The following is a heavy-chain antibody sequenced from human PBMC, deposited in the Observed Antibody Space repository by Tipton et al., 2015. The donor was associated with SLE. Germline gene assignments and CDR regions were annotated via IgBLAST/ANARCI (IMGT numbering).Heavy chain of an antibody. V-gene: IGHV4-39*07. D-gene: IGHD3-16*01. CDR1: GGSISSSDNY. Sequence: TLSLTCTVSGGSISSSDNYWGWVRQPPGKGPEYLGTIFYSGITYYNPSLKSRVTISIDTSMNQFSLRLSSVTAADTAVYYCARVQAYEGFDPWGQGTLVTVSS. CDR3: ARVQAYEGFDP. CDR2: IFYSGIT. J-gene: IGHJ5*02.